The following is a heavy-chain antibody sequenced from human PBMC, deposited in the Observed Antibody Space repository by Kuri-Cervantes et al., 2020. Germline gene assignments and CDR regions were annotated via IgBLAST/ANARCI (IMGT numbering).Heavy chain of an antibody. CDR1: GYTFTSYY. Sequence: ASVKVSCKASGYTFTSYYMHWVRQAPGQGLEWMGIINPSGGSTSYAQKFQGRVTMTRDTSTSTAYMELRSLRSDDTAVYYCARAGEIPVITIFGVGTGAFDIWGQGTMVTVSS. CDR2: INPSGGST. V-gene: IGHV1-46*01. D-gene: IGHD3-3*01. CDR3: ARAGEIPVITIFGVGTGAFDI. J-gene: IGHJ3*02.